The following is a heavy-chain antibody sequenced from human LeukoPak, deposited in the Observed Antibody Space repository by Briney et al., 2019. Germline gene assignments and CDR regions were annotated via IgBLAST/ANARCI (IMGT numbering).Heavy chain of an antibody. CDR3: ARDRNTGSSYENLFEY. D-gene: IGHD1-26*01. Sequence: TGGSLRLSCAASGFTFSSYWMHWVRQAPGKGLVWVSRINSDGSSTSYADSVKGRFTISRDNAKNTLYLQMSTLRAEDTSVYYCARDRNTGSSYENLFEYWGQGGLVTVSS. V-gene: IGHV3-74*01. J-gene: IGHJ4*02. CDR1: GFTFSSYW. CDR2: INSDGSST.